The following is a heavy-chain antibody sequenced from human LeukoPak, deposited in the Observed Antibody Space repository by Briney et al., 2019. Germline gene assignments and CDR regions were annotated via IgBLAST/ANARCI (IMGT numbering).Heavy chain of an antibody. CDR1: GFTFSSYG. D-gene: IGHD3-22*01. Sequence: GGSLRLSCAASGFTFSSYGMHWVRQAPGKGLEWVAVISYDGSNKYYADSVKGRFTISRDNSKNTLYLQMNSLRAEDTAVYYCAKISYDSSGYPGDDWGQGTLVTVSS. CDR2: ISYDGSNK. V-gene: IGHV3-30*18. J-gene: IGHJ4*02. CDR3: AKISYDSSGYPGDD.